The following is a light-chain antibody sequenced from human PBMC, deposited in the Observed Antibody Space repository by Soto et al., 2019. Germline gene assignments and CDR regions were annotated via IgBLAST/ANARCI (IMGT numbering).Light chain of an antibody. CDR1: TSDVGGYNY. J-gene: IGLJ1*01. CDR2: EVT. CDR3: GSYTGSITYV. Sequence: QSVLTQPASVSGSLGQSITISCTGTTSDVGGYNYVSWYQQHPGKAPILMIYEVTNRPSGVSNRFSGSKSGNTASLTISGLQVEDEAEYYFGSYTGSITYVFGTGTKLTVL. V-gene: IGLV2-14*01.